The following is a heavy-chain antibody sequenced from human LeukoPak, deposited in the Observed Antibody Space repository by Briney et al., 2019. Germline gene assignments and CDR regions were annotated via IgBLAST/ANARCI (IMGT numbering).Heavy chain of an antibody. CDR3: AKGRASAGGYSGYDWGDWFDP. J-gene: IGHJ5*02. Sequence: GASVKVSCKASGGTFSSYAISWVRQAPGQGLEWMGGIIPIFGTANYAQKFQGRVIFTRNISISTAYMEVSSLTSEDTAVYYCAKGRASAGGYSGYDWGDWFDPWGQGTLVTVSS. V-gene: IGHV1-69*05. D-gene: IGHD5-12*01. CDR1: GGTFSSYA. CDR2: IIPIFGTA.